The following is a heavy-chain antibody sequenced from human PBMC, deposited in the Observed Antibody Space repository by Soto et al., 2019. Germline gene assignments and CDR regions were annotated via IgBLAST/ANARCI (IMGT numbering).Heavy chain of an antibody. J-gene: IGHJ3*02. CDR3: ARDRSGSYLERAFDI. Sequence: GGSLRLSCAASGFTFSSYAMHWVRQAPGKGLEWVAVISYDGSNKYYADSVKGRFTISRDNSKNTLYLQMNSLRAEDTAVYYCARDRSGSYLERAFDIWGQGTMVTVSS. CDR2: ISYDGSNK. D-gene: IGHD1-26*01. V-gene: IGHV3-30-3*01. CDR1: GFTFSSYA.